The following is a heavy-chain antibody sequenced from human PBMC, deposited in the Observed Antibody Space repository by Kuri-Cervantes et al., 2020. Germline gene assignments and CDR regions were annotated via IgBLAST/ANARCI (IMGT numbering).Heavy chain of an antibody. CDR3: TREYYYGSGGIDY. J-gene: IGHJ4*02. Sequence: GGSLRLSCAASGFTFSGSAMHWVRQASGKGLEWVGRIRSKANSYATAYAASVKGRFTISRDDSKNTAYLQMNSLKTEDTAVYYCTREYYYGSGGIDYWGQGTLVTVSS. D-gene: IGHD3-10*01. CDR2: IRSKANSYAT. CDR1: GFTFSGSA. V-gene: IGHV3-73*01.